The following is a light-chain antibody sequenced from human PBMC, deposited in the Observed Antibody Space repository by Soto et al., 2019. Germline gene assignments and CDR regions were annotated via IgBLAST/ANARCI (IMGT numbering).Light chain of an antibody. CDR1: QSVSSSY. V-gene: IGKV3-20*01. CDR3: QQYGNSPIT. J-gene: IGKJ5*01. CDR2: GAS. Sequence: IVLKQSPGTLSLSPGERASLSCRASQSVSSSYLAWYQQKPGQAPRLLIDGASSRATGVPDRFSGTGSGTDFTLTISRLEPEDFAVFYCQQYGNSPITFGQGTLLEIK.